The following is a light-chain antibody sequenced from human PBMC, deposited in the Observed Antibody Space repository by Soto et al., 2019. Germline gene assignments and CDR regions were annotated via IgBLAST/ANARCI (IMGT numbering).Light chain of an antibody. CDR1: SSDIANYNR. Sequence: QSVLTQPPSVSGSPGQSVTISCTGTSSDIANYNRVSWYQLPPGTAPKLMIYEVTNRPSGVPDRFSGAKSANTASLTISGLLDEEDADYYCSSYTTSDTYVFGTGTKLTVL. CDR3: SSYTTSDTYV. J-gene: IGLJ1*01. CDR2: EVT. V-gene: IGLV2-18*02.